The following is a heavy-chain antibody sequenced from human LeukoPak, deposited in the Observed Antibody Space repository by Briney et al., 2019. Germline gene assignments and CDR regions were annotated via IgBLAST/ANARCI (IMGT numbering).Heavy chain of an antibody. CDR2: ISGSGGST. CDR1: GFTFSSYA. V-gene: IGHV3-23*01. Sequence: GGSLRLSCAASGFTFSSYAMSWVRQAPGKGLEWVSAISGSGGSTYCADSVQGRFTISRDKSKNTLYLQMNSLRDEDTAVYYCAKNWMTSVVTPVLDYWGQGTLVTVSS. D-gene: IGHD4-23*01. CDR3: AKNWMTSVVTPVLDY. J-gene: IGHJ4*02.